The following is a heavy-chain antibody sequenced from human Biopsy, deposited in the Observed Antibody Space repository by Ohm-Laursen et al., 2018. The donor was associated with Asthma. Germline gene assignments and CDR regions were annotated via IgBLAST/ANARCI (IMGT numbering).Heavy chain of an antibody. CDR1: GFTFRAHA. J-gene: IGHJ4*02. CDR3: AKDRSGTWYGFDY. Sequence: SLRLSCVASGFTFRAHAMSWVRQAPGKGLEWVSTISGNSGITYYADSVKGRFTISRDNSQNTLYLHIDSLSAEDTAIYYCAKDRSGTWYGFDYWGQGTLVTVSS. V-gene: IGHV3-23*01. CDR2: ISGNSGIT. D-gene: IGHD6-13*01.